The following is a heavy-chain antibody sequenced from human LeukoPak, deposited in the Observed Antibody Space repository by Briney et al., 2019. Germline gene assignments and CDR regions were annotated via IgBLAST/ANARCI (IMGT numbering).Heavy chain of an antibody. CDR3: ARHGASPVLRYFDWPKKHHRGYYLDY. CDR2: INHSGST. Sequence: PSETLSLTCAVYGGSFSGYYWSWIRQPPGKGLEWIGEINHSGSTNYNPSLKSRVAISVDTSKNQFSLKLSSVTAADTAVYYCARHGASPVLRYFDWPKKHHRGYYLDYWGQGTLVTVSP. CDR1: GGSFSGYY. D-gene: IGHD3-9*01. J-gene: IGHJ4*02. V-gene: IGHV4-34*01.